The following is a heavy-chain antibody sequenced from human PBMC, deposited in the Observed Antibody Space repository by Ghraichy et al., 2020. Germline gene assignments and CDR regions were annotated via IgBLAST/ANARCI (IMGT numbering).Heavy chain of an antibody. D-gene: IGHD6-19*01. CDR3: AKDPKQWLVSFDY. CDR1: GFTFSSYA. J-gene: IGHJ4*02. V-gene: IGHV3-23*01. CDR2: ISGSGGST. Sequence: GESLNISCAASGFTFSSYAMTWVRQAPGKGLEWVSGISGSGGSTYYADSVKGRFTISRDNSKNTLYLQMNSLRADDTAVYYCAKDPKQWLVSFDYWGQGTLVTVSS.